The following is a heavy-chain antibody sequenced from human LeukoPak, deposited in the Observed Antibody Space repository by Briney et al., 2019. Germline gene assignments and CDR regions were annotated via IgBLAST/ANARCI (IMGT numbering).Heavy chain of an antibody. D-gene: IGHD3-3*01. J-gene: IGHJ3*02. CDR1: GFTFSSYW. CDR2: INSDGSST. CDR3: ARGDYDFWSGHDAFDI. V-gene: IGHV3-74*01. Sequence: GGSLRLSCAASGFTFSSYWMHWVRQAPGKGLVWVSRINSDGSSTSYADSVKGRFTISRDNAKNTLYLQMNRLRAEDTAVYYCARGDYDFWSGHDAFDIWGQGTMVTVSS.